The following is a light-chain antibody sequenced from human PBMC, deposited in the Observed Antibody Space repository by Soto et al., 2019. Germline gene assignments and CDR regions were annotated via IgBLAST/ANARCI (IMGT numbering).Light chain of an antibody. V-gene: IGKV3-11*01. Sequence: EIVLTQSQATLSLSPGERATLSCRASQSVSSFLAWYRQKPGQAPRLLIYDASNRATGIPARFSGSGSGTDLTLTISSLEPEDFTVYYCQQRSNWPLTFGGGTKVEIK. CDR3: QQRSNWPLT. CDR2: DAS. J-gene: IGKJ4*01. CDR1: QSVSSF.